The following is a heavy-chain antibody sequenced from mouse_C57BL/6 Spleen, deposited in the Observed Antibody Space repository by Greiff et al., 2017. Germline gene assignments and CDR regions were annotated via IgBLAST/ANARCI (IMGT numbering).Heavy chain of an antibody. CDR3: AREVVASFDY. CDR1: GYTFTDYY. J-gene: IGHJ2*01. V-gene: IGHV1-26*01. CDR2: INPNNGGT. D-gene: IGHD1-1*01. Sequence: EVQLQQSGPELVKPGASVKISCKASGYTFTDYYMNWVKQSHGKSLEWIGDINPNNGGTSYNQKFKGKATLTVDKSSSTAYMELRSLTSDDSAVYYCAREVVASFDYWGQGTTLTVSS.